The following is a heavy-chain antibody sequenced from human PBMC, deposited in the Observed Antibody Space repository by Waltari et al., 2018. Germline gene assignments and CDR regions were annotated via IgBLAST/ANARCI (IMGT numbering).Heavy chain of an antibody. Sequence: QVQLVQSGAEVMKPGSSVKVSCRASGVSFSSSPLIWVRSAPGEGLEWMGGIIPIFGTANYANKYQGRVTITAYESARTTYMKLSSLRTEDTAVYYCAGYYCGGGSCFNYYDGMDVWGQGTTVTVSS. CDR1: GVSFSSSP. D-gene: IGHD2-15*01. CDR2: IIPIFGTA. CDR3: AGYYCGGGSCFNYYDGMDV. J-gene: IGHJ6*02. V-gene: IGHV1-69*01.